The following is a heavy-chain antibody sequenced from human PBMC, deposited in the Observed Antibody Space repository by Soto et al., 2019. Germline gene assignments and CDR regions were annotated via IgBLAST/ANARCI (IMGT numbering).Heavy chain of an antibody. CDR3: AKEWDIVVVVAAPHFDY. D-gene: IGHD2-15*01. CDR2: ISYDGSNK. CDR1: GFTFSSYV. Sequence: GSLRLSCAACGFTFSSYVMHWVRQAPGKGLEWVAVISYDGSNKYYADSVKGRFTISRDNSKNTLYLQMNSLRAEDTAVYYCAKEWDIVVVVAAPHFDYWGQGTLVTVSS. V-gene: IGHV3-30*18. J-gene: IGHJ4*02.